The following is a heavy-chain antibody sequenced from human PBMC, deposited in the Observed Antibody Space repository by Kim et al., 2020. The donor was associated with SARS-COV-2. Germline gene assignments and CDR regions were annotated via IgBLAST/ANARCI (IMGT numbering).Heavy chain of an antibody. CDR2: LGAGGTDT. J-gene: IGHJ4*01. CDR1: GFTFSSYA. V-gene: IGHV3-23*01. CDR3: AKAPAVHCTGGSCYGHY. Sequence: GGSLRLSCAASGFTFSSYAMTWVRQAPGEGLEWVSALGAGGTDTYYADSVNGRFTISRDNSKNTLYLQMNRLRAEDTAVYYCAKAPAVHCTGGSCYGHY. D-gene: IGHD2-8*02.